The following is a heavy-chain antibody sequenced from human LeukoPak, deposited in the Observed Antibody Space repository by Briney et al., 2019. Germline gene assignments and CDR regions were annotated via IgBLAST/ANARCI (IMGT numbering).Heavy chain of an antibody. CDR1: GGSISSYY. CDR3: AREGYYDILTGYYSGGYSGYYYMDV. CDR2: IYYSGST. J-gene: IGHJ6*03. D-gene: IGHD3-9*01. Sequence: SETLSLTCTVSGGSISSYYWSWIRQPPGKGLEWIGYIYYSGSTNYNPSLKSRVTISVDTSKNQFSLRLSSVTAEDTAVYYCAREGYYDILTGYYSGGYSGYYYMDVWGKGTTVTVSS. V-gene: IGHV4-59*01.